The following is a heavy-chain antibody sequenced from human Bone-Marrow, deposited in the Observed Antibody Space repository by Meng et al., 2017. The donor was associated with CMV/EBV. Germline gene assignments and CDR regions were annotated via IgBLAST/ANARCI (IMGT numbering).Heavy chain of an antibody. CDR1: GYTFTSYD. J-gene: IGHJ6*02. Sequence: ASVKVSCKASGYTFTSYDINWVRQATGQGLEWMGWMNPNSGNTGYAQKFQGRVTMTRNTSISTAYMELSSLRSEDTAVYYCARGYSGYGPSYYYYGMDVWGQGTTVTVSS. D-gene: IGHD5-12*01. V-gene: IGHV1-8*01. CDR3: ARGYSGYGPSYYYYGMDV. CDR2: MNPNSGNT.